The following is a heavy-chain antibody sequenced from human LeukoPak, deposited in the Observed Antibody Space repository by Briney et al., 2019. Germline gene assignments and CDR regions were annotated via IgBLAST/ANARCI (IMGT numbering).Heavy chain of an antibody. CDR3: ATGYSSGWY. CDR1: GFTFSDYY. CDR2: ISSGGITI. D-gene: IGHD6-19*01. J-gene: IGHJ4*02. Sequence: GGSLRLSCAASGFTFSDYYMSWIRQVPGKGLEWVSSISSGGITIYYADSVKGRFTISRDNAKNSLYLQMNSLRAEDTAVYYCATGYSSGWYWGQGTLVTVSS. V-gene: IGHV3-11*01.